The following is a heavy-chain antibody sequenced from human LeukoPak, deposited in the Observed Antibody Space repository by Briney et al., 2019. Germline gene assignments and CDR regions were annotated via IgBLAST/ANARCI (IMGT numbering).Heavy chain of an antibody. CDR3: ARDAQQLVQSWFDP. CDR1: GFTFSSYS. V-gene: IGHV3-21*01. D-gene: IGHD6-13*01. J-gene: IGHJ5*02. CDR2: ISSSSNYI. Sequence: GGPLRLSCAASGFTFSSYSMNWVRQAPGKGLEWVSSISSSSNYIYYADSVKGRFTISRDNAKNSLYLQMNSLRAEDTAVYYCARDAQQLVQSWFDPWGQGTLVTVSS.